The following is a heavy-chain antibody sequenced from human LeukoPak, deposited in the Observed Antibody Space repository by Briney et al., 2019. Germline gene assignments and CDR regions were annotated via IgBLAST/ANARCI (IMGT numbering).Heavy chain of an antibody. CDR3: ARGGRGSAAVVAPRSLDI. J-gene: IGHJ3*02. CDR2: TYTGGNS. V-gene: IGHV3-53*01. Sequence: GGSLRLSCEASGFTVSSTHMVWVRQAPGKGLEWVSVTYTGGNSYYAGSVQGRFIISRDISKNTLYLQMNNLRAEDSALCYCARGGRGSAAVVAPRSLDIWGQGTMVTVSS. D-gene: IGHD3-22*01. CDR1: GFTVSSTH.